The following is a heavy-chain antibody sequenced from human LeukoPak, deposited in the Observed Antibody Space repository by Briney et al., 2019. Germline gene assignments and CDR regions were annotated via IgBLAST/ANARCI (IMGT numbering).Heavy chain of an antibody. CDR1: GGSFSIYY. D-gene: IGHD4-17*01. J-gene: IGHJ4*02. Sequence: SETLSLTCGVYGGSFSIYYWSWIRQPPGKGLEWIGYIYYSGSTNYSPSLKSRVTISVDTSKNQFSLKLSSVTAADTAVYYCARVTSRPGAYGDHFDYWGQGTLVTVSS. CDR3: ARVTSRPGAYGDHFDY. V-gene: IGHV4-59*01. CDR2: IYYSGST.